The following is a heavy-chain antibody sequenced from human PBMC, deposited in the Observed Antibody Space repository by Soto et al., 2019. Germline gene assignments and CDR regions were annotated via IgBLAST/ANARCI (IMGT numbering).Heavy chain of an antibody. CDR3: ARSFGESYSFDY. D-gene: IGHD3-10*01. J-gene: IGHJ4*02. CDR2: IYYSGST. CDR1: GGSISSYY. V-gene: IGHV4-59*08. Sequence: LSLTCTVSGGSISSYYWSWIRQPPGKGLEWIGYIYYSGSTNYNPSLKSRVTISVDTSKNQFSLKLSSVTAADTAVYYCARSFGESYSFDYWGQGTLVTVSS.